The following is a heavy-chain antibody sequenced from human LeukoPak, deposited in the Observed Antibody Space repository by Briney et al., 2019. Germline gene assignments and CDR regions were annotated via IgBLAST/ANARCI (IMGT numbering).Heavy chain of an antibody. V-gene: IGHV1-18*01. CDR2: ISAYNGNT. J-gene: IGHJ6*02. CDR3: ARDFQYQLDYYYYGMDV. D-gene: IGHD2-2*01. CDR1: GYTFTSYG. Sequence: ASVNVSCKASGYTFTSYGISWVRQAPGQGLEWMGWISAYNGNTNYAQKLQGRVTMTTDTSTSTAYMELRSLRSDDTAVYYCARDFQYQLDYYYYGMDVWGQGTTVTVSS.